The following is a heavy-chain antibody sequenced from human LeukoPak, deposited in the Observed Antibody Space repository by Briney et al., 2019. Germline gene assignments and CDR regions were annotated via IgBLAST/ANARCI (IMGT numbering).Heavy chain of an antibody. D-gene: IGHD6-6*01. CDR1: GYTFTGYY. V-gene: IGHV1-2*02. Sequence: ASAKVSCKASGYTFTGYYMHWVRQAPGQGLEWMGWINPNSGGTNYAQKFQGRVTMTRDTSISTAYMELSRLRSDDTAVYYCARDKSIAARRPGGYWGQGTLVTVSS. J-gene: IGHJ4*02. CDR3: ARDKSIAARRPGGY. CDR2: INPNSGGT.